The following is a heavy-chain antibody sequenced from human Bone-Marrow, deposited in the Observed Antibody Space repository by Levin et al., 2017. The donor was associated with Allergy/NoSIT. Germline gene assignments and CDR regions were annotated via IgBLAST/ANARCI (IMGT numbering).Heavy chain of an antibody. CDR1: GLTFFRHP. D-gene: IGHD3-3*01. V-gene: IGHV3-23*01. Sequence: PGGSLRLSCVVSGLTFFRHPMTWVRQAPGKGLEWVSVISAGGESRYYADSVKGRFTISRDNSKNTLYLEMNSLRAEDTAVYYCAKPAHYDFWTGYYSGYETDFWGQGTLVTVSS. J-gene: IGHJ4*02. CDR3: AKPAHYDFWTGYYSGYETDF. CDR2: ISAGGESR.